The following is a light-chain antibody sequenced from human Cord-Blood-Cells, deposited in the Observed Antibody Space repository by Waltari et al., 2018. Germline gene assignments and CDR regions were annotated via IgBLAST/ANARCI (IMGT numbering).Light chain of an antibody. V-gene: IGKV3-11*01. CDR1: QRVSSY. CDR3: QQRSNWLYT. J-gene: IGKJ2*01. CDR2: DAS. Sequence: EIVLTQSPATLSLSPGERATLSCRASQRVSSYLAWYQQQPGQAPRLLIYDASNRATGIPARFSGSGSGTDFTLTISSLEPEDFAVYYCQQRSNWLYTFGQGTKLEIK.